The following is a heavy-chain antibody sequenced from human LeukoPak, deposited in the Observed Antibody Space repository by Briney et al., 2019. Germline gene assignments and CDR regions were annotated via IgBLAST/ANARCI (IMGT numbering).Heavy chain of an antibody. Sequence: PGRSLRLSCAASGFTFSTYGMHWVRQAPGKGLERVALIWFDGNNKYYADSVKGRFTISRDNSKNTLYLQMNSLRVEDTAVYYCAKDGGGYCTSSSCAGSWFDPWGQGTLVTVSS. V-gene: IGHV3-33*06. J-gene: IGHJ5*02. D-gene: IGHD2-2*03. CDR1: GFTFSTYG. CDR3: AKDGGGYCTSSSCAGSWFDP. CDR2: IWFDGNNK.